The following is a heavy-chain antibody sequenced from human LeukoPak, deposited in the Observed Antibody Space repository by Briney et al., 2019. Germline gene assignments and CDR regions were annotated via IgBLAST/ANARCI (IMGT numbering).Heavy chain of an antibody. CDR3: ARWAYDSSGHYYREQSRYFDY. CDR2: IIPIFGTA. Sequence: SVKVSCKASGGTFISYAISWVRQAPGQGLEWMGGIIPIFGTANYAQKFQGRVTITADESTSTAYMELSSLRSEDTAVYYCARWAYDSSGHYYREQSRYFDYWGQGTLVTVSS. D-gene: IGHD3-22*01. CDR1: GGTFISYA. J-gene: IGHJ4*02. V-gene: IGHV1-69*01.